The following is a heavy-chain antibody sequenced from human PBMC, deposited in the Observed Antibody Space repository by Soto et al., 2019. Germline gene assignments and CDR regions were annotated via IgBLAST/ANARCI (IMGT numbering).Heavy chain of an antibody. Sequence: ASVKVSCKASGYTFTGYYMHWVRQAPGQGLEWMGWINPNSGGTNYAQKFQGWVTMTRDTSISTAYMELSRLRSDDTAVYYCARGTTGTTSFYYYYYRMDVWVQGTTVTVSS. CDR2: INPNSGGT. CDR1: GYTFTGYY. CDR3: ARGTTGTTSFYYYYYRMDV. V-gene: IGHV1-2*04. J-gene: IGHJ6*02. D-gene: IGHD1-1*01.